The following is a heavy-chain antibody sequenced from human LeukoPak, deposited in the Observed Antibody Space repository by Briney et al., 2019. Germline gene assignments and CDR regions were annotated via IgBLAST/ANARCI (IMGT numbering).Heavy chain of an antibody. D-gene: IGHD5-12*01. CDR1: VYTFPANY. J-gene: IGHJ3*01. Sequence: ASVKVSCKCTVYTFPANYLHWVRQAPGQGLEWMGWINANSGDSNSAEKFQGRVTMTTDTSISTIYMELSGLTSDDTAMYYCARRPADWLRCAWGALDVWGQGTMVTVSS. CDR3: ARRPADWLRCAWGALDV. V-gene: IGHV1-2*02. CDR2: INANSGDS.